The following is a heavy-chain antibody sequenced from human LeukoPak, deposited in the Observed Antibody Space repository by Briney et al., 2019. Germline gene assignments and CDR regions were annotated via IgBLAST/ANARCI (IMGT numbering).Heavy chain of an antibody. V-gene: IGHV3-7*01. CDR2: INPEGSEK. D-gene: IGHD3-9*01. Sequence: GGSLRLSCAVSGLTFSSSWMDWVRQAPGKGLEWVASINPEGSEKYSADSVKGRFTTSRDNAKNSLYLQMNSLRAEDTAVYYCARDGDRGYDILTGYDRSYYFDYWGQGTLVTVSS. CDR1: GLTFSSSW. J-gene: IGHJ4*02. CDR3: ARDGDRGYDILTGYDRSYYFDY.